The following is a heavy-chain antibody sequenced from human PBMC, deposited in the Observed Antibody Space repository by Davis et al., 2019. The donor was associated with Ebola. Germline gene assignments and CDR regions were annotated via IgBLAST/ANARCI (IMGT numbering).Heavy chain of an antibody. CDR1: GGSISNSY. J-gene: IGHJ4*02. V-gene: IGHV4-59*08. CDR2: IYFSGNI. Sequence: SETLSLTCTVSGGSISNSYWSWIRQPPGKGLEWIGYIYFSGNIDYNPSLKSRVTISVDTSKNQFSLKLSSVTAADTAVYYCARDTRSSWYFYFDYWGQGTLVTVSS. CDR3: ARDTRSSWYFYFDY. D-gene: IGHD6-13*01.